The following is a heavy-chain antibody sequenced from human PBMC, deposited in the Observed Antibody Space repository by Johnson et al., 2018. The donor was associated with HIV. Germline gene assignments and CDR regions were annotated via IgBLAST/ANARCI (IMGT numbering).Heavy chain of an antibody. CDR2: ISSDVSNK. CDR1: GFTFSSHD. D-gene: IGHD6-19*01. V-gene: IGHV3-30-3*01. J-gene: IGHJ3*02. Sequence: QMLLVESGGGVVQPGRSLRVSCGASGFTFSSHDMHWVRQAPGKGLEWVAVISSDVSNKYYADSVKGRFTISRDNSKNTLYLQMNSLSAEDTAVYYCAREPGIAVAGTDAFDSWGQGTMVTVSS. CDR3: AREPGIAVAGTDAFDS.